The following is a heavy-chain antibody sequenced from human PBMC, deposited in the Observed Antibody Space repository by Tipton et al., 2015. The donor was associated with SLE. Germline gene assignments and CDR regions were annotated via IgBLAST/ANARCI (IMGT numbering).Heavy chain of an antibody. J-gene: IGHJ5*02. V-gene: IGHV4-39*01. Sequence: TLSLTCTVSGGSISSSSYYWGWIRQPPGKGLEWIGSIYYSGSTYYNPSLKSRVTISVDTSKNQFSLKLSSVTAADTAVYYCARLRGFDPWGQGTLVIVSS. CDR3: ARLRGFDP. CDR1: GGSISSSSYY. CDR2: IYYSGST.